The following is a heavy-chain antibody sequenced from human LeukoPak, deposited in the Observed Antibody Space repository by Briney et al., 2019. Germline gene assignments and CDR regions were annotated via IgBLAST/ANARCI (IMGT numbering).Heavy chain of an antibody. V-gene: IGHV3-7*01. J-gene: IGHJ6*03. Sequence: GGSLRLSYAASGFIFSKYWMTWVRQAPGKGLEWVANIQQDGSEKYYVDSVEGRFTISRDNAKNSVYLQMNSLRAEDAAVYYCARCGVTAVSGTNYYYYMDVWGRGTAVTVSS. CDR2: IQQDGSEK. D-gene: IGHD5-18*01. CDR1: GFIFSKYW. CDR3: ARCGVTAVSGTNYYYYMDV.